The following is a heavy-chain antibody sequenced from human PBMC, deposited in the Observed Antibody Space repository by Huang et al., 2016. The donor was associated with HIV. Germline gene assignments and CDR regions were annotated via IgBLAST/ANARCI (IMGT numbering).Heavy chain of an antibody. CDR3: ARLRGSPLDY. V-gene: IGHV4-59*11. D-gene: IGHD3-10*01. CDR2: INHSGAT. CDR1: GASIWEHY. Sequence: QVQLQESGAGLVKPSETLSLTCTVSGASIWEHYWCWVRQPPGKGLEWIGIINHSGATNLGPSLRSRFAISIDTSKNQFSLRLTSVTVADTAVYYCARLRGSPLDYWGQGVLVTVSS. J-gene: IGHJ4*02.